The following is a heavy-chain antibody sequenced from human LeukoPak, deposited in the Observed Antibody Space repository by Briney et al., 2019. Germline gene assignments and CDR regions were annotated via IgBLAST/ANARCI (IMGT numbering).Heavy chain of an antibody. D-gene: IGHD6-19*01. CDR3: AREQWLGLGYYYYMDV. V-gene: IGHV1-2*02. CDR2: INPNSGGT. J-gene: IGHJ6*03. Sequence: ASVKVSCKASGYTFTGYYMHWVRQAPGQGLEWMGWINPNSGGTNYAQKFQGRVTMTRDTSISTAYMELSRLRSDDTAVYYCAREQWLGLGYYYYMDVWGKGTTVTVSS. CDR1: GYTFTGYY.